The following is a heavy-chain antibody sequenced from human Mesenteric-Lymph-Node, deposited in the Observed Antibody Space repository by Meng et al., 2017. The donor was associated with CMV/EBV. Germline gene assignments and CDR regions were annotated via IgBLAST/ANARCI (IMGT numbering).Heavy chain of an antibody. CDR2: INANHGNT. CDR3: ARGTEAADY. D-gene: IGHD2-8*02. CDR1: GYNFFTYH. J-gene: IGHJ4*02. V-gene: IGHV1-18*01. Sequence: ASVKVSCKASGYNFFTYHITWVRQAPGQGLEWLGWINANHGNTNYAQSLQGRVTMTTDTATSTAYMELRSLRSEDTAVYYCARGTEAADYWGQGTLVTVSS.